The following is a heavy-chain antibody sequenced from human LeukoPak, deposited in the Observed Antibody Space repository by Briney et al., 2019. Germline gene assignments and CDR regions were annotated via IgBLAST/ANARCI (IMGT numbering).Heavy chain of an antibody. Sequence: GGSLRLSCAASGFTFSSYAMHWVRQAPGKGLEWVAVISHDGSNKFYADSVKGRFTISRDDSKNTLDLEMNSLRAEDTAVYYCAKDGGLWVSAHWGDSWGRGTLVTVSS. J-gene: IGHJ4*02. CDR2: ISHDGSNK. CDR1: GFTFSSYA. D-gene: IGHD7-27*01. CDR3: AKDGGLWVSAHWGDS. V-gene: IGHV3-30*04.